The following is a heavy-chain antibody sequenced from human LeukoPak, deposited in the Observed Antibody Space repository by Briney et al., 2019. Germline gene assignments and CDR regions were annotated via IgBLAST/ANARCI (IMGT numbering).Heavy chain of an antibody. CDR1: GFTFSSYW. V-gene: IGHV3-7*01. CDR3: AKGGGYEAQYYYYYLDV. Sequence: GGSLRLSCVASGFTFSSYWMSWVRQAPGKGLEWVANIKQDGSEKYYVDSVKGRFTISRDNSKNTLYLQMKSLRAEDTAVYYCAKGGGYEAQYYYYYLDVWGKGTTVTISS. D-gene: IGHD5-12*01. CDR2: IKQDGSEK. J-gene: IGHJ6*03.